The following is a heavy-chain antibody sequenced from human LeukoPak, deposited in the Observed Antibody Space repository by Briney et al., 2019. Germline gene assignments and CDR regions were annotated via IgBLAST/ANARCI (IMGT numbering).Heavy chain of an antibody. D-gene: IGHD4-17*01. CDR3: AGDYGGYEGYFDY. CDR1: GFTFSSYA. Sequence: GGSLRLSCAASGFTFSSYAMHWVRQAPGKGLEWVAVMSFDGRNKYNADSVKGRFTISRDNSKNTLYLQMNSLRVEDTAVYYCAGDYGGYEGYFDYWGQGTLVTVSS. J-gene: IGHJ4*02. CDR2: MSFDGRNK. V-gene: IGHV3-30*04.